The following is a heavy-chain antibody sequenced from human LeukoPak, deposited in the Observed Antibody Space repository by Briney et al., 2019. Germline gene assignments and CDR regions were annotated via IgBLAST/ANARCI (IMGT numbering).Heavy chain of an antibody. CDR3: ARDDETFYYMDV. CDR2: ISSSSTI. J-gene: IGHJ6*03. CDR1: GFTFSSYS. D-gene: IGHD3-16*01. V-gene: IGHV3-48*01. Sequence: TGGSLRLSCAASGFTFSSYSMNWVRQAPGKGLEWVSYISSSSTIYYADSVKGRFTISRDNAKNSLYLQMNSLRAEDTAVYYCARDDETFYYMDVWGKGTTVTVSS.